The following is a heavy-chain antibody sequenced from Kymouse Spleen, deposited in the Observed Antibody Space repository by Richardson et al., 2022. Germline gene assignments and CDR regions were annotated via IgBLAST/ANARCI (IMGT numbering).Heavy chain of an antibody. V-gene: IGHV3-15*01. CDR3: TAVLTGYLPFDY. CDR1: GFTFSNAW. Sequence: EVQLVESGGGLVKPGGSLRLSCAASGFTFSNAWMSWVRQAPGKGLEWVGRIKSKTDGGTTDYAAPVKGRFTISRDDSKNTLYLQMNSLKTEDTAVYYCTAVLTGYLPFDYWGQGTLVTVSS. CDR2: IKSKTDGGTT. J-gene: IGHJ4*02. D-gene: IGHD3-9*01.